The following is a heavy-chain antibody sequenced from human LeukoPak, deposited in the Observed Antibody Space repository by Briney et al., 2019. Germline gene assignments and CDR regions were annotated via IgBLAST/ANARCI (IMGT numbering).Heavy chain of an antibody. V-gene: IGHV1-69*13. Sequence: SVKVSCKASGGTFSSYAISWVRQAPGQGLEWMGGIIPIFGTANYAQKFQGRVTITADEPTSTAYMELSSLRSEDTAVYYCARDSVQWLARFDPWGQGTLVTVSS. CDR3: ARDSVQWLARFDP. CDR1: GGTFSSYA. CDR2: IIPIFGTA. D-gene: IGHD6-19*01. J-gene: IGHJ5*02.